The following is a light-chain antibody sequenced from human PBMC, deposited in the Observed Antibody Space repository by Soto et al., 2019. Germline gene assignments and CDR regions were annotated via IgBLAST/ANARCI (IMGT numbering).Light chain of an antibody. Sequence: DIQMTQSPSSLSASVGDRVTITCRASQRISSYLNWYRQKPGRAPELLIYSASHLHSGVPSRFSGSGSGTDFTLTISVLQAEDFATYYCHHRYNPPLTFGGGTKVEIK. J-gene: IGKJ4*01. V-gene: IGKV1-39*01. CDR1: QRISSY. CDR3: HHRYNPPLT. CDR2: SAS.